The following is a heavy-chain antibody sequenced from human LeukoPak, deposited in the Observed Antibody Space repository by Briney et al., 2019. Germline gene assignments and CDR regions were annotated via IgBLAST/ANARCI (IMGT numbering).Heavy chain of an antibody. J-gene: IGHJ6*03. Sequence: SETLSLTCAVSGDSISSDYWSWVRQPPGRGLEWIGYIYYTGSTNYNPSLKSRVTISVDTSKNQFSLKLSSVTAADTAVYYCARAHYYYYMDVWGKGTTVTISS. CDR1: GDSISSDY. V-gene: IGHV4-59*01. CDR3: ARAHYYYYMDV. CDR2: IYYTGST.